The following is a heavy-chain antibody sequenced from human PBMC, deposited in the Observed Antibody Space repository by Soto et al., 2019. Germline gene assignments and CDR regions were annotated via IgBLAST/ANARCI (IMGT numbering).Heavy chain of an antibody. CDR2: IKQDGSEK. V-gene: IGHV3-7*03. D-gene: IGHD3-16*02. CDR1: GFTFSNHW. Sequence: ESGGGLVQPGGSLRLSCAASGFTFSNHWMNWVRQAPGKGLEWVAIIKQDGSEKHYVDSVKGRFTISRDNAKNSLYLQMDGLRADDTADYYCARGARYIIDYWGKGILVTISS. CDR3: ARGARYIIDY. J-gene: IGHJ4*02.